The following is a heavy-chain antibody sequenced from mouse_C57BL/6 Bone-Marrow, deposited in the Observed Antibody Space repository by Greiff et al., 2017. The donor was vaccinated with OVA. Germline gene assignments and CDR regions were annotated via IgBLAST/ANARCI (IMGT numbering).Heavy chain of an antibody. CDR1: GYSITSDY. CDR3: ARRGATALDY. Sequence: EVKVVESGPGLAKPSQTLSLTCSVTGYSITSDYWNWLRKFPGNKLEYMGYISYSGSTYYNPSLKSRISITRDTSKNQYYLQLNSVTTEDTATYYCARRGATALDYWGQGTTLTVSS. V-gene: IGHV3-8*01. CDR2: ISYSGST. J-gene: IGHJ2*01. D-gene: IGHD3-2*01.